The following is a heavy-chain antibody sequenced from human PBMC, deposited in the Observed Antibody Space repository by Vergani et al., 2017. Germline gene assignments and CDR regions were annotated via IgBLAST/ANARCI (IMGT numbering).Heavy chain of an antibody. Sequence: EVQLVESGGDFVQPGGSLTLSCAASGFNVGHYWMSWVRQAPGKGLEWVANIKEDGTEKYYLDSVKGRFTISRDIAENSIYLEMNSLRVEDTAVYYCAREGVPRCCIVGAPDSWGQGTQVTVSS. V-gene: IGHV3-7*01. D-gene: IGHD1-26*01. CDR2: IKEDGTEK. J-gene: IGHJ4*02. CDR1: GFNVGHYW. CDR3: AREGVPRCCIVGAPDS.